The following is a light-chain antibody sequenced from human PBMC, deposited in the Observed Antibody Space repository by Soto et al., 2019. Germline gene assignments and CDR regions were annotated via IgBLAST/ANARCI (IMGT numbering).Light chain of an antibody. CDR3: AAWDASLNGYV. CDR2: SYD. CDR1: SSNIGGNT. Sequence: QSALTQPPSASGTPGQRVTISCSTSSSNIGGNTVNWYQQVPGTAPKLLIYSYDQRPSGVPDRFSGSKSGTSASLAISGLQSEDEADYYCAAWDASLNGYVLGTGTKVTVL. V-gene: IGLV1-44*01. J-gene: IGLJ1*01.